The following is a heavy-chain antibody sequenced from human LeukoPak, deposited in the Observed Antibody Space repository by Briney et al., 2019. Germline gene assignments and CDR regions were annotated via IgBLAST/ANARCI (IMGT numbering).Heavy chain of an antibody. Sequence: LRLTSTDSGASSRGSEWSWVREPPGKKLEWLGYIYYSGSTSYNPSLKGRVTMSLDTSKNQFSLKLSSVTAAATAVYYCSRRGTGDSFPYWGQGNLVTVSS. J-gene: IGHJ4*02. D-gene: IGHD3-16*01. V-gene: IGHV4-59*08. CDR2: IYYSGST. CDR1: GASSRGSE. CDR3: SRRGTGDSFPY.